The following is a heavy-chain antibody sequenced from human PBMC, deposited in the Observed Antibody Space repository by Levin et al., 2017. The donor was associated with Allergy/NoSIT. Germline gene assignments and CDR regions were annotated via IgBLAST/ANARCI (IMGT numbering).Heavy chain of an antibody. V-gene: IGHV3-73*01. Sequence: GGSLRLSCAASGFTFSGSAMHWVRQASGKGLEWVGRIRSKANSYATAYAASVKGRFTISRDDSKNTAYLQMNSLKTEDTAVYYCTRGVAVAGPTGGDYWGQGTLVTVSS. CDR2: IRSKANSYAT. D-gene: IGHD6-19*01. CDR3: TRGVAVAGPTGGDY. CDR1: GFTFSGSA. J-gene: IGHJ4*02.